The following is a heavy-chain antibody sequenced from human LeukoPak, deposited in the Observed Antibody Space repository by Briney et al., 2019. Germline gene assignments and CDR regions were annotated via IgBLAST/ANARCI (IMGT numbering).Heavy chain of an antibody. D-gene: IGHD3-3*01. CDR1: GYTFTGYY. J-gene: IGHJ5*02. CDR3: ARVSPVLRFLEWLGRHDWFDP. V-gene: IGHV1-2*02. Sequence: ASVKVSCKASGYTFTGYYIHWVRQAPGQGLEWMGWINPNSGGTNYAQKFQGRVTMTRDTSISTAYMELSRLRSDDTAVYYCARVSPVLRFLEWLGRHDWFDPWGQGTLVTVSS. CDR2: INPNSGGT.